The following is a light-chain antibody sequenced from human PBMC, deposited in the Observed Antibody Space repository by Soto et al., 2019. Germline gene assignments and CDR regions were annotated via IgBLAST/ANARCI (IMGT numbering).Light chain of an antibody. CDR3: QHYNNWPLT. J-gene: IGKJ4*01. CDR1: QSVSYN. V-gene: IGKV3-15*01. CDR2: GTS. Sequence: EIVMTQSPATLSVSPGERATLSCRASQSVSYNLAWYQQKLGQAPRLLIYGTSTRATGIPARFSGSGSGTEFTFTISSLQSEDFAVYYCQHYNNWPLTFGGGTKVDIK.